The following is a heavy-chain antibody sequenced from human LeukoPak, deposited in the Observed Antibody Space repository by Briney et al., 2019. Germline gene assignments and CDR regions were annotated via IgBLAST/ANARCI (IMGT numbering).Heavy chain of an antibody. CDR2: IIPIFGTA. CDR3: AREENYDYVWGSYRYNY. D-gene: IGHD3-16*02. Sequence: SVKVSCTASGGTFSSYAISWVRQAPGQGLEWMGGIIPIFGTANYAQKFQGRVTITADESTSTAYMELSSLRSEDTAVYYCAREENYDYVWGSYRYNYWGQGTLVTVSS. J-gene: IGHJ4*02. V-gene: IGHV1-69*13. CDR1: GGTFSSYA.